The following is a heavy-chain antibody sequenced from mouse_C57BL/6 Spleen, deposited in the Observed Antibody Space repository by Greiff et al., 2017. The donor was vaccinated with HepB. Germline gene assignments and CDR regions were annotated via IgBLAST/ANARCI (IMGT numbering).Heavy chain of an antibody. J-gene: IGHJ4*01. CDR2: ISSGSSTI. V-gene: IGHV5-17*01. Sequence: DVKLVESGGGLVKPGGSLKLSCAASGFTFSDYGMHWVRQAPEKGLEWVAYISSGSSTIYYADTVKGRFTISRDNAKNTLFLQMTSLRSEDTAMYYCAPYGNYGAMDYWGQGTSVTVSS. CDR1: GFTFSDYG. CDR3: APYGNYGAMDY. D-gene: IGHD2-1*01.